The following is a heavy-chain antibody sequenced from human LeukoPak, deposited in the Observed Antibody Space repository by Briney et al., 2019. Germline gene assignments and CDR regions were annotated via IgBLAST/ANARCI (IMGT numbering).Heavy chain of an antibody. CDR3: ATGERIVRGDGVDY. D-gene: IGHD3-10*02. Sequence: GGSLRLSCAASGFTVRNNYMSWVRQAPGKGLEWVSVIYSGGSTYYADSVKGRFTISRDNSKNTLYLQMNSLRAEDTAVYFCATGERIVRGDGVDYWGQGTLVTGSS. J-gene: IGHJ4*02. V-gene: IGHV3-66*01. CDR2: IYSGGST. CDR1: GFTVRNNY.